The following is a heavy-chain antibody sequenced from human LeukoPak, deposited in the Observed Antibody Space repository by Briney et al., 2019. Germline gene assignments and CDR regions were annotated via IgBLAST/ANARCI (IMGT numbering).Heavy chain of an antibody. V-gene: IGHV3-30*03. Sequence: PGGSLRLSCAASGFTFSNYGMHWVRQAPGKGLEWVAVISYDGSNKYYADSVKGRFTISRDNSKNTLYLQMNSLRAEDTAVYYCASRRGYSYGSDYYYYYMDVWGKGTTVTISS. CDR1: GFTFSNYG. D-gene: IGHD5-18*01. CDR2: ISYDGSNK. CDR3: ASRRGYSYGSDYYYYYMDV. J-gene: IGHJ6*03.